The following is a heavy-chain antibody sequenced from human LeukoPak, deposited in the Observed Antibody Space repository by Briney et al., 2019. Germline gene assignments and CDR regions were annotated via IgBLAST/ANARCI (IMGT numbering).Heavy chain of an antibody. CDR3: ARYYYDSSGYSPFDY. D-gene: IGHD3-22*01. V-gene: IGHV3-30-3*01. CDR1: GFTFTTYT. CDR2: ISYDGSTK. J-gene: IGHJ4*02. Sequence: PGGSLRLSCAASGFTFTTYTMHWVRQAPGKGLEWVAVISYDGSTKYYGDSVKGRFTISRDNSKNTLYLQINSLRAEDTAVYYCARYYYDSSGYSPFDYWGQGTLLTVSS.